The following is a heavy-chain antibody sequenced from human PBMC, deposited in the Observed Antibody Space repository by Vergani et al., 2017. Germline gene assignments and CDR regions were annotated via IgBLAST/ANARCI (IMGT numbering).Heavy chain of an antibody. Sequence: EVQLVESGGGLVQPGGSLRLPCAASGFTFSSYSMNWVRQAPGKGVEWVSYISSSSRTIYAADSVKGRFTISRDNAKNSLCLQMNSLRAEDTAVYYCARDNRGLAGVDVWGQGTTVTVSS. CDR3: ARDNRGLAGVDV. D-gene: IGHD7-27*01. CDR1: GFTFSSYS. CDR2: ISSSSRTI. V-gene: IGHV3-48*04. J-gene: IGHJ6*02.